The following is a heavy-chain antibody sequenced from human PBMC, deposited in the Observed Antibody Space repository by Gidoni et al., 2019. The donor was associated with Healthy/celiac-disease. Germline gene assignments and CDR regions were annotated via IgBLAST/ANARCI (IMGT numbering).Heavy chain of an antibody. CDR3: TRATAAGPDY. CDR1: GSTFSGSA. V-gene: IGHV3-73*02. Sequence: EVQLVESGGGLVQPGGSLKLSCAASGSTFSGSAMHWVRQASGKGLEWVGRIRSKANSYATAYAASVKGRFTISRDDSKNTAYLQMNSLKTEDTAVYYCTRATAAGPDYWGQGTLVTVSS. D-gene: IGHD6-13*01. CDR2: IRSKANSYAT. J-gene: IGHJ4*02.